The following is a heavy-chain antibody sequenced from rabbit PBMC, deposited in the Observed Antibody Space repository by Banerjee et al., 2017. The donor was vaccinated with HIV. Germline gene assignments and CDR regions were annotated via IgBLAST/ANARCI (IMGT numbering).Heavy chain of an antibody. D-gene: IGHD4-1*01. J-gene: IGHJ4*01. CDR1: GFSFSNKYV. V-gene: IGHV1S45*01. Sequence: QEQLEESGGSLVKPEGSLTLTCKASGFSFSNKYVMCWVRQAPGKGLEWIACIDSGNTGGTYYASWANGRFTISKTSSTTVTLQMTSLTAAATATYFFAFSLAAVVGWNFNLWGPGTLVTVS. CDR3: AFSLAAVVGWNFNL. CDR2: IDSGNTGGT.